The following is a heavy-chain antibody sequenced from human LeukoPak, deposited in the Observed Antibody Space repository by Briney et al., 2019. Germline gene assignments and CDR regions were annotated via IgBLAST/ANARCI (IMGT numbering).Heavy chain of an antibody. CDR2: FDPEDGET. Sequence: ASVKVSCKVSGYTLTELSMHWVRQAPGKGVEWMGGFDPEDGETIYAQKFQGRVTITEDTSTDTAYMELSSLRSEDTAVYYCARDSWFGELLGYWGQGTLVTVSS. V-gene: IGHV1-24*01. D-gene: IGHD3-10*01. CDR1: GYTLTELS. CDR3: ARDSWFGELLGY. J-gene: IGHJ4*02.